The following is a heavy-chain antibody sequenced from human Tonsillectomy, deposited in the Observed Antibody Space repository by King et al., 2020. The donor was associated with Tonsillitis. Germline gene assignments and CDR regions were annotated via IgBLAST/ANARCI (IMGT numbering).Heavy chain of an antibody. V-gene: IGHV3-23*04. D-gene: IGHD3-10*01. CDR2: ISGSGGST. Sequence: VQLVESGGGLVQPGGSLRLSCAASGFTFSSYAMSWVRQAPGKGLEWVSAISGSGGSTYYADSVKGRFTISRDNSKNTLYLQMNSLRAEDTAVYYCAKVWEKGSGSLLDYFFDYWGQGTLVTVSS. CDR3: AKVWEKGSGSLLDYFFDY. J-gene: IGHJ4*02. CDR1: GFTFSSYA.